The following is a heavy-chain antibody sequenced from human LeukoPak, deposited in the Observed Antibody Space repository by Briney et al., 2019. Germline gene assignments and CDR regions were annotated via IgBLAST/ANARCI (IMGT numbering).Heavy chain of an antibody. Sequence: SETLSLTCAVYGGSFSGYYWSWIRQPPGKGLEWIGEINHSGSTNYNPSLKSRVTISVDTSKNQFSLKLSSVTAADTAVYYRARQVGLYYFDYWGQGTLVTVSS. V-gene: IGHV4-34*01. D-gene: IGHD1-26*01. CDR2: INHSGST. J-gene: IGHJ4*02. CDR3: ARQVGLYYFDY. CDR1: GGSFSGYY.